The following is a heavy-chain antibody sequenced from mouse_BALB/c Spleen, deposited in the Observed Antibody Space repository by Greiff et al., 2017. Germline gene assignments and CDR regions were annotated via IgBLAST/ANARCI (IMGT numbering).Heavy chain of an antibody. CDR3: ARSPYYRYDEGY. CDR1: GYTFSSYW. CDR2: ILPGSGST. D-gene: IGHD2-14*01. Sequence: VQLQQSGAELMKPGASVKISCKATGYTFSSYWIEWVKQRPGHGLEWIGEILPGSGSTNYNEKFKGKATFTADTSSNTAYMQLSSLTSEDSAVYYCARSPYYRYDEGYWGQGTTLTVSS. V-gene: IGHV1-9*01. J-gene: IGHJ2*01.